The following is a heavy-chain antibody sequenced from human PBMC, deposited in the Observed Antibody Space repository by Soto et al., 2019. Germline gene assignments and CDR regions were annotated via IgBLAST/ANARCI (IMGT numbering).Heavy chain of an antibody. CDR1: GGSISSGGYY. Sequence: SETLSLTCTVSGGSISSGGYYWSWIRQHPGKGLEWIGYIYYSGSTYYNPSLKSRVTISVDTSKNQFSLKLSSVTAADTAVYYCARGGLRRLSSPWGQGTLVTVSS. D-gene: IGHD5-12*01. CDR2: IYYSGST. V-gene: IGHV4-31*03. J-gene: IGHJ5*02. CDR3: ARGGLRRLSSP.